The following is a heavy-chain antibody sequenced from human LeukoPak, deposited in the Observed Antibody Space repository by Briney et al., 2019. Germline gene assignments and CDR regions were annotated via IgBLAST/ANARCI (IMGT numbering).Heavy chain of an antibody. J-gene: IGHJ5*02. CDR1: GYTFTGYY. D-gene: IGHD2-2*01. V-gene: IGHV1-2*02. CDR2: INPNSGGT. Sequence: ASVKVSCKASGYTFTGYYVHWVRQAPGQGLEWMGWINPNSGGTNYAQKFQGRVTMTRDTSISTAYMELSRLRSDDTAVYCCARANVVVPAAQEPDNWFDPWGQGTLVTVSS. CDR3: ARANVVVPAAQEPDNWFDP.